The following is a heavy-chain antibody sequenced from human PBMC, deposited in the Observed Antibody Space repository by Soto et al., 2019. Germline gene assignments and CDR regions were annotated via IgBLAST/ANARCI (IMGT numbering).Heavy chain of an antibody. CDR2: IIPIFGTA. D-gene: IGHD5-12*01. Sequence: AASVKVSCKASGGTFSSYAISWVRQAPGQGLEWMGGIIPIFGTANYAQKFQGRVTITADESTSTAYMELSSLRSEDTAVYYCAWGGYNFGTVYYGMDVWGQGTTVTVSS. J-gene: IGHJ6*02. CDR1: GGTFSSYA. CDR3: AWGGYNFGTVYYGMDV. V-gene: IGHV1-69*13.